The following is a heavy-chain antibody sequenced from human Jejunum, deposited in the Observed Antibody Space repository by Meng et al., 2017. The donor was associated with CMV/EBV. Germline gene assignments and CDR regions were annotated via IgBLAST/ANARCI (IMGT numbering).Heavy chain of an antibody. CDR1: GGSVNNYA. D-gene: IGHD5-24*01. CDR3: ARGFLNGYQPFDY. J-gene: IGHJ4*02. V-gene: IGHV1-69*12. CDR2: IIAIFKTP. Sequence: HVQLMQSGAEVKGPGSSMKVSCKSSGGSVNNYAVNWVRQAPGQGLEWMGGIIAIFKTPNYAQKFQGRLTITADESTGTSYMELTSLTSEDTAVYYCARGFLNGYQPFDYWGQGTLVTVSS.